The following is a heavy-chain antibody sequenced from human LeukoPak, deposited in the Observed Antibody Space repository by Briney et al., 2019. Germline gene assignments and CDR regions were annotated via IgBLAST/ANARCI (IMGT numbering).Heavy chain of an antibody. CDR3: ARKENVYYYFDY. V-gene: IGHV4-28*01. J-gene: IGHJ4*02. CDR2: IYHSGTT. Sequence: SDTMSLTCAVSGYSITSSSWWGWIRQPPGKGLEWIGYIYHSGTTYYNPSLQSRVTMSVDTSKNQFSLKLSSVTAVDTAVYYCARKENVYYYFDYWGQGTLVTVSS. CDR1: GYSITSSSW. D-gene: IGHD3-10*01.